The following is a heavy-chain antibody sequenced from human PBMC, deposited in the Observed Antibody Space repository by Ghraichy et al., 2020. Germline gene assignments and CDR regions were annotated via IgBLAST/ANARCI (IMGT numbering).Heavy chain of an antibody. CDR2: TTPLFDTS. Sequence: SVKVSCKASGGSLKNYAFSWVRQAPGQGLEWMGVTTPLFDTSTYADKFQGRVTIAADESTRTVYMELSRLRSEDTAVYYCARTPNSCVGGACSNFYYYYGLDVWGQGTTVNVSS. CDR1: GGSLKNYA. V-gene: IGHV1-69*13. D-gene: IGHD2-21*02. CDR3: ARTPNSCVGGACSNFYYYYGLDV. J-gene: IGHJ6*02.